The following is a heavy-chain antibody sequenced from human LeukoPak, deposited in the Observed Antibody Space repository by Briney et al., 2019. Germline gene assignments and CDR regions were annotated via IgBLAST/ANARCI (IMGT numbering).Heavy chain of an antibody. CDR2: FDPEDGET. V-gene: IGHV1-24*01. Sequence: GASVKVSCKVSGYTLTELSMHWVRQAPGKGLEWMGGFDPEDGETIYAQKFQGRVTMTEDTSTSTAYMELRSLRSDDTAVYYCARSRDYGEDFDYWGQGTLVTVSS. CDR1: GYTLTELS. CDR3: ARSRDYGEDFDY. J-gene: IGHJ4*02. D-gene: IGHD4-17*01.